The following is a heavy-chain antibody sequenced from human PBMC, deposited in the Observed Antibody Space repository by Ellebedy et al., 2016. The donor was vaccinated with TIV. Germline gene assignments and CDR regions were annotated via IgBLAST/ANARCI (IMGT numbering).Heavy chain of an antibody. CDR3: ASPRYYYDSSGYYAYYYYGMDV. V-gene: IGHV1-46*01. CDR2: INPSGGST. CDR1: GYTFTSYY. J-gene: IGHJ6*02. Sequence: ASVKVSCXASGYTFTSYYMHWVRQAPGQGLEWMGIINPSGGSTSYAQKFQGRVTMTRDTSTSTVYMELSSLRSEDTAVYYCASPRYYYDSSGYYAYYYYGMDVWGQGTTVTVSS. D-gene: IGHD3-22*01.